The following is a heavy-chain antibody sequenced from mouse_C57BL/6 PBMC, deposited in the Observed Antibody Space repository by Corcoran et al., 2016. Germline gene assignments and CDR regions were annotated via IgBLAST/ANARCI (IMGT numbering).Heavy chain of an antibody. Sequence: EVQLQQSGPELVKPGASVKISCKASGYTFTDYYMNWVKQSHGKSLEWIGDINPNNGGTSYNQKFKGKATLTVDKSSSTAYMELRSLTSEDSAVYYCARGGQLRVRNAMDYWGQGTSVTVSS. J-gene: IGHJ4*01. D-gene: IGHD3-2*02. CDR1: GYTFTDYY. CDR3: ARGGQLRVRNAMDY. CDR2: INPNNGGT. V-gene: IGHV1-26*01.